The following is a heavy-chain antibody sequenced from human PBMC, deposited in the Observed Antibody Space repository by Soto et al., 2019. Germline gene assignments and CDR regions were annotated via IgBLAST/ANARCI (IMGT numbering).Heavy chain of an antibody. D-gene: IGHD1-26*01. Sequence: PSQTLSLTCDISGDSVSSNSAAWNWIRQYPSRGLEWLGRAYYRSKWYNDYAVSVKGRITINPDTSKNQFSLQLNSVTPEDTAVFYCARGRVGVDGDNWFDPWGQGTLVTVSS. CDR1: GDSVSSNSAA. J-gene: IGHJ5*02. CDR2: AYYRSKWYN. V-gene: IGHV6-1*01. CDR3: ARGRVGVDGDNWFDP.